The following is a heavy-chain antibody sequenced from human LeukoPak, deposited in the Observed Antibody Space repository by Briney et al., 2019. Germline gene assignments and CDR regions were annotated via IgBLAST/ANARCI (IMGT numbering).Heavy chain of an antibody. CDR3: ARGSSSWSDYYYMDV. V-gene: IGHV4-59*01. CDR2: ILYSGST. D-gene: IGHD6-13*01. J-gene: IGHJ6*03. Sequence: PSETLSVTCTVSGGSISSYYWSWIRQPPGKRLEWIGHILYSGSTNYTPSLKSRVTMSVDTSKNQFSLKVSSVTAADTAVYYCARGSSSWSDYYYMDVWGKGTTVTVSS. CDR1: GGSISSYY.